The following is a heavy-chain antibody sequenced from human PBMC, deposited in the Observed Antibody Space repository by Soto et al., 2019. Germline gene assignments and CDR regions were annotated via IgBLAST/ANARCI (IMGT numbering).Heavy chain of an antibody. CDR2: INPFIGTA. V-gene: IGHV1-69*18. Sequence: QVQLVQSGAEVKKPGSAVTVSCKASGGTFSSYAISWVRQAPGQGLEWMGRINPFIGTANYAQKFQGRVTIAADESTSTPYMELTRMRSDDKDVYYCARVVMTTVPASYYYGMDVWGQGTTVTVSS. CDR1: GGTFSSYA. J-gene: IGHJ6*02. D-gene: IGHD4-4*01. CDR3: ARVVMTTVPASYYYGMDV.